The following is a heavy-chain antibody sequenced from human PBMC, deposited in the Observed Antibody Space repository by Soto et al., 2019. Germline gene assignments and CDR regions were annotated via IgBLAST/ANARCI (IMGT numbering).Heavy chain of an antibody. J-gene: IGHJ6*03. CDR3: AKGRGTNYYYHMDV. Sequence: EVQLLESGGGLVQPGGSLRLSCAASGFTFNNYAISWVRQAPGKGLEWVSTITGSGDSAYYADSVKGRFIISRDNSKNTLYMQMLSLGAEDSAIYDCAKGRGTNYYYHMDVWGGGTTVTVSS. CDR2: ITGSGDSA. D-gene: IGHD1-26*01. CDR1: GFTFNNYA. V-gene: IGHV3-23*01.